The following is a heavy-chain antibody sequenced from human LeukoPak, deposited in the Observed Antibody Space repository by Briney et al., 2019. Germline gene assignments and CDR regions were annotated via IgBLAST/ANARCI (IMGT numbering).Heavy chain of an antibody. J-gene: IGHJ3*02. CDR3: ARGYSGGYYLIDAFDI. V-gene: IGHV3-21*01. Sequence: GGSLRLSCAASGLTFSIHWMNWVRQAPGKGLEWVSSISSSSSYIYYADSVKGRFTISRDNAKNSLYLQMNSLRAEDTAVYYCARGYSGGYYLIDAFDIWGQGTMVTVSS. CDR2: ISSSSSYI. D-gene: IGHD1-26*01. CDR1: GLTFSIHW.